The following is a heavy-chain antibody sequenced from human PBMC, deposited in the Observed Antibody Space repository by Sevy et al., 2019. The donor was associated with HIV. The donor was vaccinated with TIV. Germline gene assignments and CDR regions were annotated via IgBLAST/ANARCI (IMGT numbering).Heavy chain of an antibody. D-gene: IGHD3-9*01. CDR3: AKVGDFLTRYWVYYFDY. J-gene: IGHJ4*02. CDR2: ISGSGGST. V-gene: IGHV3-23*01. CDR1: GFTFSSYA. Sequence: GGSLRLSCAASGFTFSSYAMSWVRQAPGKGLEWVSAISGSGGSTYYADSVKGRFTISRDNSKNTLYLQMNSLRVEDTAVYYCAKVGDFLTRYWVYYFDYWGQGTLVTVSS.